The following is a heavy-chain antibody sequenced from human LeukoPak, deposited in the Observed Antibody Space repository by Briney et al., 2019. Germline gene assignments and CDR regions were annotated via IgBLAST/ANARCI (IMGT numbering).Heavy chain of an antibody. Sequence: GGSLRLSCAASGFTFSNAWMSWVRQAPGKGLEWVGRIKSKTDGGTTDYAAPVKGRFTISRDDSKTTLYLQMNSLKTEDTAVYYCTTKSYSYGPYFDYWGQGTLVTVSS. CDR3: TTKSYSYGPYFDY. CDR1: GFTFSNAW. V-gene: IGHV3-15*01. D-gene: IGHD5-18*01. CDR2: IKSKTDGGTT. J-gene: IGHJ4*02.